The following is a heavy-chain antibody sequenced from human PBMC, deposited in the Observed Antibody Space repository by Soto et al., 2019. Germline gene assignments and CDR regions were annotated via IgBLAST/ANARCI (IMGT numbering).Heavy chain of an antibody. Sequence: QVQLVESGGGVVQPGRSLRLSCAASGFTFSSYGTHWVRQAPGKGLEWVAVISYDGSNKYYADSVKGRFTISRDNSKNTLYLQMNSLRAEDTAVYYCAKDLGYCSGGSCYNTSYYYYYGMDVWGQGTTVTVSS. D-gene: IGHD2-15*01. CDR3: AKDLGYCSGGSCYNTSYYYYYGMDV. CDR2: ISYDGSNK. CDR1: GFTFSSYG. V-gene: IGHV3-30*18. J-gene: IGHJ6*02.